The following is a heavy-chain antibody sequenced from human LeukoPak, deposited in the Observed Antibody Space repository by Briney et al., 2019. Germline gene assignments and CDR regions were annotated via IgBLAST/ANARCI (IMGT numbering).Heavy chain of an antibody. CDR3: AKAYYDSSGYYIYFDY. CDR2: ISYHGSNK. CDR1: GFTFSSYG. Sequence: PGGSLRLSCAASGFTFSSYGMHWVRQAPGKGLEWVAVISYHGSNKYYADSVKGRFTISRDNSKNTLYLQMNSLRAEDTAVYYCAKAYYDSSGYYIYFDYWGQGTLVTVSS. J-gene: IGHJ4*02. D-gene: IGHD3-22*01. V-gene: IGHV3-30*18.